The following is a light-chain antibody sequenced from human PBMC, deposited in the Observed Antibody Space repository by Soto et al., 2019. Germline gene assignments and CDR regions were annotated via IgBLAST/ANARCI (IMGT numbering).Light chain of an antibody. V-gene: IGKV3D-20*02. CDR3: QQRST. CDR2: DAS. Sequence: ETVLTQSPGSLSLSLGDRATLSCRASQTVSNNYLAWYQQKPGQAPRLLILDASTRATGVPPRFSGSKSGTDFTLTISSLEPEDFAVYYCQQRSTFGQGTRLEIK. CDR1: QTVSNNY. J-gene: IGKJ5*01.